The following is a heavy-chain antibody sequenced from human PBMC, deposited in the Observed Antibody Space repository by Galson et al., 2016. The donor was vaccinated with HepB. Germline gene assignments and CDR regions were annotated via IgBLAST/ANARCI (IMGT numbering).Heavy chain of an antibody. D-gene: IGHD3-16*01. CDR2: MGTAGET. V-gene: IGHV3-13*01. J-gene: IGHJ5*02. CDR3: GRDRGSLGGLWFER. Sequence: SLRLSCAASGFNFDSYDMHWVRQVTGGGLEWVSSMGTAGETFYADSAVGRFIISRDNAKDSLYLQMNNLTEGGTAVYYCGRDRGSLGGLWFERRGQGTLVIVSS. CDR1: GFNFDSYD.